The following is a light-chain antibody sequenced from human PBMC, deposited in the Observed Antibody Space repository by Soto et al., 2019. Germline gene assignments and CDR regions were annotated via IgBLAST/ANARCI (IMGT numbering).Light chain of an antibody. CDR3: QQYYEWPRGT. CDR2: GAS. V-gene: IGKV3-15*01. J-gene: IGKJ1*01. CDR1: QSVSSSY. Sequence: EIVMTQSPATLSVSPGERATLSCRASQSVSSSYLAWYQQKPGQAPRLLIYGASTRATGIPARFSGSGSGTEFTLTISSLQSGDAAVYYCQQYYEWPRGTFGQGTKVDIK.